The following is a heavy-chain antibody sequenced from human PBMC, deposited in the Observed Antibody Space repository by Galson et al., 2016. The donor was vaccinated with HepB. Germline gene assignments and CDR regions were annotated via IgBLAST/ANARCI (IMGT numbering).Heavy chain of an antibody. D-gene: IGHD5-12*01. J-gene: IGHJ4*02. CDR3: ARVTSFVRDIGTLDL. CDR2: IRKKANSYTT. CDR1: GFTFSDHY. Sequence: SLRLSCAASGFTFSDHYMDWVRQAPGKGLEWVGRIRKKANSYTTEYGASVKGRFTISRDDSKDPMYLQMDSLKSEDTAVYHCARVTSFVRDIGTLDLWGQGTLVTVSS. V-gene: IGHV3-72*01.